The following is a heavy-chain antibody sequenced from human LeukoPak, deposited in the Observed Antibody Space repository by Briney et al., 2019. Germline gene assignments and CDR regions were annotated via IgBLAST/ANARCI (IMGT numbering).Heavy chain of an antibody. D-gene: IGHD1-26*01. CDR2: IKQDGSEK. Sequence: GGALRLSCAASGFTFSSDWMSWVRQAPGKGVEGVANIKQDGSEKYYVDSVKGRFTISRDNAKNSLSLRMNRLRAEDTAVYYCATEVGANTPFYYYYYYMDVWGKGTTVTVSS. V-gene: IGHV3-7*01. J-gene: IGHJ6*03. CDR3: ATEVGANTPFYYYYYYMDV. CDR1: GFTFSSDW.